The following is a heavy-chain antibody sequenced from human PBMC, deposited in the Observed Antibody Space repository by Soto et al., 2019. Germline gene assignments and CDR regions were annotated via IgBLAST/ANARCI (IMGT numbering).Heavy chain of an antibody. V-gene: IGHV1-2*04. CDR1: GYTFSGYY. CDR3: ARDSGTRNWFDP. J-gene: IGHJ5*02. CDR2: INPDSGGT. D-gene: IGHD1-7*01. Sequence: ASVKVSCKASGYTFSGYYIHWVRQAPGQGLEWMGWINPDSGGTTYAQKFQGWLTMTRDTSISTVYMEFSRLRSDDTAVYYCARDSGTRNWFDPWGQGTLVTVSS.